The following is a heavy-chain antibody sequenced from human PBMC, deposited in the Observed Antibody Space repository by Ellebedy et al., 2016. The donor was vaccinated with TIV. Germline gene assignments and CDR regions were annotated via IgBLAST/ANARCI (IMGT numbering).Heavy chain of an antibody. V-gene: IGHV3-11*01. D-gene: IGHD6-19*01. J-gene: IGHJ6*02. CDR2: ISSSGITI. CDR3: AKDAVAGTYYYYYYGMDV. Sequence: GESLKISXAASGFTFSYYYMTWIRQAPGKGLEWVSYISSSGITIYYADSVKGRFTISRDNSKNTLYLQMNSLRAEDTAVYYCAKDAVAGTYYYYYYGMDVWGQGTTVTVSS. CDR1: GFTFSYYY.